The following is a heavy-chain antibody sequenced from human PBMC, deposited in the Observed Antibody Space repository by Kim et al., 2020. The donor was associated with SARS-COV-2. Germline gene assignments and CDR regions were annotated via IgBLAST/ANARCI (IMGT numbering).Heavy chain of an antibody. CDR3: ARGSPFDYDFWSGYYPDGMDV. D-gene: IGHD3-3*01. J-gene: IGHJ6*02. V-gene: IGHV5-51*01. CDR2: IYPGDSDT. CDR1: GYSFTSYW. Sequence: GESLKISCKGSGYSFTSYWIGWVRQMPGKGLEWMGIIYPGDSDTRYSPSFQGQVTISADKSISTAYLQWSSLKASDTAMYYCARGSPFDYDFWSGYYPDGMDVWGQGTTVTVSS.